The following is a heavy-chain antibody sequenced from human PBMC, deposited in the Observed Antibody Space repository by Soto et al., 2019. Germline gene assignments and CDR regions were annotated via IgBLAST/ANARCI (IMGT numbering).Heavy chain of an antibody. J-gene: IGHJ4*02. CDR2: IYPGDSDT. Sequence: GESLKISCKGSGYRFPISWIAWVRQMPWKGFEWMGIIYPGDSDTRYSPSFQGQVTISADKSISTAYRQWSSLKASDTAIYYCETLDAGGWDYFDYWGQGTLVTVSS. D-gene: IGHD5-12*01. V-gene: IGHV5-51*01. CDR3: ETLDAGGWDYFDY. CDR1: GYRFPISW.